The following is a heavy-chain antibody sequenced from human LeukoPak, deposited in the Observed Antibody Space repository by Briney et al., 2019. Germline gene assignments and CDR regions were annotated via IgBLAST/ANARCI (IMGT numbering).Heavy chain of an antibody. D-gene: IGHD1-26*01. Sequence: GGSLRLSCAASGFTFSSYEMNWVRQAPGKGLEWISYITTSGTSTYYADSVKGRFTISRDNGKTALSLQMNSLRAEDTAVYYCVVHSATSCYWGQGTLVTVSS. J-gene: IGHJ4*02. CDR1: GFTFSSYE. V-gene: IGHV3-48*03. CDR3: VVHSATSCY. CDR2: ITTSGTST.